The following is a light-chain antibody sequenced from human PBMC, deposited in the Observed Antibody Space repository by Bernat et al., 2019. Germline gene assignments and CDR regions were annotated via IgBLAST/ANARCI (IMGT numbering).Light chain of an antibody. CDR1: QSISSY. Sequence: DIQMTQSPSSLSASVGDRVTITCRASQSISSYLNWYQQKPGKAPKLLMYAASSLQSGVPSGFSGSGSGTDFTLTISSLQPEDFATYYCQQSYSSPLTFGGGTKVEIK. V-gene: IGKV1-39*01. CDR3: QQSYSSPLT. CDR2: AAS. J-gene: IGKJ4*01.